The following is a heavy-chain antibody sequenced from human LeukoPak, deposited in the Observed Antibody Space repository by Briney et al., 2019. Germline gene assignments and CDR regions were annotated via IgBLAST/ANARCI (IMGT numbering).Heavy chain of an antibody. D-gene: IGHD6-13*01. Sequence: PSETLSLTCTVSGGSISSYYWSWIRQPPGKGLEWIGYIYYSGTTNYNPSLKSRVTISVDTSKNQFSLKLSSVTAADAAVYYCARGVYIAAAQYGYWGQGTLVTVSS. CDR2: IYYSGTT. J-gene: IGHJ4*02. CDR1: GGSISSYY. V-gene: IGHV4-59*01. CDR3: ARGVYIAAAQYGY.